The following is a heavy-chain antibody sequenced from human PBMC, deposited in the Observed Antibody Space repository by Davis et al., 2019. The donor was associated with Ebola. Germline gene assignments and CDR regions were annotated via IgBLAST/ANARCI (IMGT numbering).Heavy chain of an antibody. CDR2: IIPIFGTA. V-gene: IGHV1-69*13. Sequence: SVKVSCKASGGTFSSYAISWVRQAPGQGLEWMGGIIPIFGTANYAQKFQGRVTITADESTSTAYMELSSLRSEDTAVYYCAAGGLYYGSGSYLYDAFDIWGQGTMVTVSS. D-gene: IGHD3-10*01. J-gene: IGHJ3*02. CDR3: AAGGLYYGSGSYLYDAFDI. CDR1: GGTFSSYA.